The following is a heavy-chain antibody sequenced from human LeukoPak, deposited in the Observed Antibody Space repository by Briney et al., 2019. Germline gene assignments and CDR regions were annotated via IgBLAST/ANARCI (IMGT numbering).Heavy chain of an antibody. CDR2: IWYDGTNK. V-gene: IGHV3-33*03. J-gene: IGHJ4*02. CDR3: ARAFDFWSGYSPYYFDY. CDR1: GFTFSSYG. D-gene: IGHD3-3*01. Sequence: PGGSLRLSCAASGFTFSSYGMHWVRQAPGKGLEWVAVIWYDGTNKNYAESVKGRFTISRDNAKNSLYLQMNSLRAEDTAVYYCARAFDFWSGYSPYYFDYWGQGTLVTVSS.